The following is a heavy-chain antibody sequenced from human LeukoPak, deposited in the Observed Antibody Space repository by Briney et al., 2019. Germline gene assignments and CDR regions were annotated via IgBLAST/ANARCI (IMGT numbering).Heavy chain of an antibody. J-gene: IGHJ4*02. CDR2: IKSESDGGAI. D-gene: IGHD2-15*01. Sequence: GGSLRLSCAASGFIFSNAWMNWVRQAPGKGLEWVGRIKSESDGGAIDYGAPVKGRFTMSRDDSKNTLYLQMNSLKIEDTGMYYCAPYIAIAGKHYFNYWGQGTLVTVSP. V-gene: IGHV3-15*07. CDR1: GFIFSNAW. CDR3: APYIAIAGKHYFNY.